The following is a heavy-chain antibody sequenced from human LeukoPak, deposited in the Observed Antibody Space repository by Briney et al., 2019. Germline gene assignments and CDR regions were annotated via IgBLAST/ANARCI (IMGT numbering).Heavy chain of an antibody. D-gene: IGHD6-13*01. J-gene: IGHJ4*02. CDR3: FSSSWHTGEPASDY. Sequence: ASVKVSCKASGYTFTSYGITWVRQAPGQGLEWMGWISTYNGHTNYAQKLQGRVTMTKDTSTTTAYMELRSLRSDDTAVYYCFSSSWHTGEPASDYWGQGTLVTVSS. CDR2: ISTYNGHT. V-gene: IGHV1-18*01. CDR1: GYTFTSYG.